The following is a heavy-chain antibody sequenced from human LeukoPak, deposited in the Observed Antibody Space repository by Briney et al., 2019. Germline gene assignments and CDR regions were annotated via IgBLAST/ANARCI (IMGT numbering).Heavy chain of an antibody. Sequence: ASVKVSCKASGYTFTGYYMHWVRQAPGQGLEWMGWINPNSGGTNYAQKFQGRVTMTRDTSISTAYMELSRLRSDDTAVYYCARTHYYYYYMDVWGKGTTVTISS. CDR3: ARTHYYYYYMDV. J-gene: IGHJ6*03. CDR1: GYTFTGYY. CDR2: INPNSGGT. V-gene: IGHV1-2*02.